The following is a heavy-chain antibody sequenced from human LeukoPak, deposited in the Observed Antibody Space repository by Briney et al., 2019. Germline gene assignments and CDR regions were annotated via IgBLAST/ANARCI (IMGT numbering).Heavy chain of an antibody. J-gene: IGHJ4*02. CDR1: GGYISASNYY. Sequence: NPSETLSLTCTVSGGYISASNYYWGWIRQSPRKGLEWIGNIYYSGSTYYNPSLKSRVSLSIDTSMNQFSLKVNSLTVADTAVYYCSRDPRQSHRVYTTGDYWGQGTLVTVSS. D-gene: IGHD6-13*01. V-gene: IGHV4-39*02. CDR2: IYYSGST. CDR3: SRDPRQSHRVYTTGDY.